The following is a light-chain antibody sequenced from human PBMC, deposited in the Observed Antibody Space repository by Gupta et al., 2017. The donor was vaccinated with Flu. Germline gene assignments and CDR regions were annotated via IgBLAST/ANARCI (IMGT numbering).Light chain of an antibody. V-gene: IGLV1-44*01. J-gene: IGLJ2*01. CDR1: SSKIGIHA. Sequence: QSVPTQPPSASRTPGHTVTLSCSVSSSKIGIHAFNWYHQLHETAPKLRSYISNQRPSGVPERFSGYRSGNSANPATIGLPADDEADDYGEDWADSRSSLVFGGGTKLTVL. CDR2: ISN. CDR3: EDWADSRSSLV.